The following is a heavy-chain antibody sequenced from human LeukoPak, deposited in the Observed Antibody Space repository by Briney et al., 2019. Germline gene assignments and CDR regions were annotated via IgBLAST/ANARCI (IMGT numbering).Heavy chain of an antibody. D-gene: IGHD3-22*01. CDR1: GGSMNGHF. V-gene: IGHV4-59*11. CDR2: IHYAGRI. CDR3: ARLLDDDGSGDPDTFDM. J-gene: IGHJ3*02. Sequence: SEALSLTCTVSGGSMNGHFWTWIRQPPGKGLEWIAFIHYAGRIRYNPSLQSRATISLDRSESRFSLKLTSVTAADSAVYYCARLLDDDGSGDPDTFDMWGQGTVVVVSS.